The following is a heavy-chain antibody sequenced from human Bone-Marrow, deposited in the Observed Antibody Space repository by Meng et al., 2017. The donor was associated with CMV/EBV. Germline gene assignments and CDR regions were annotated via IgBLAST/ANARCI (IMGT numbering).Heavy chain of an antibody. Sequence: GGSLRLSCAASGFTFNGYAMHWVRLGPGKGLEWVSGISWDSGGKAYADSVRGRFTISRDNAKKYLYLQMNSLRADDTAFYFCAKDIDSTPYSNSSPRHFDSWGQGTLVTVSS. J-gene: IGHJ4*02. V-gene: IGHV3-9*01. CDR3: AKDIDSTPYSNSSPRHFDS. D-gene: IGHD6-6*01. CDR1: GFTFNGYA. CDR2: ISWDSGGK.